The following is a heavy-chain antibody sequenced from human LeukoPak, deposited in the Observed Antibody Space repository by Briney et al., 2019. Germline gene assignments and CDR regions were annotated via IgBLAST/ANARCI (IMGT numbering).Heavy chain of an antibody. J-gene: IGHJ5*02. D-gene: IGHD2-15*01. CDR2: INHSGST. Sequence: PSETLSLTCAVYGGSFSGYYWSWICQPPGKGLEWIGEINHSGSTNYNPSLKSRVTISVDTSKNQFSLKLSSVTAADTAVYYCARGLVVVAATFLLPVRNWFDPWGQGTLVTVSS. CDR1: GGSFSGYY. CDR3: ARGLVVVAATFLLPVRNWFDP. V-gene: IGHV4-34*01.